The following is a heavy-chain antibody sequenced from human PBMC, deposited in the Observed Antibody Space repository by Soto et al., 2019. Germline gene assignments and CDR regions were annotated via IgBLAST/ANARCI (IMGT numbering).Heavy chain of an antibody. CDR1: GDSVSSNSAA. CDR3: ARGGVTGTTYYYYYMDV. J-gene: IGHJ6*03. D-gene: IGHD1-7*01. CDR2: TYYRSKWYN. V-gene: IGHV6-1*01. Sequence: QSQTLSLTCAISGDSVSSNSAAWNWIRQSPSRGLEWLGRTYYRSKWYNDYAVSVKSRITINPDTSKNQFSLQLNSVTPEDTAVYYCARGGVTGTTYYYYYMDVWGKGTTVTVSS.